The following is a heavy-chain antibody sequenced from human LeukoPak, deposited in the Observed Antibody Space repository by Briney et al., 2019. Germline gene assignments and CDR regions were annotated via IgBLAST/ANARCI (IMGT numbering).Heavy chain of an antibody. D-gene: IGHD3-3*01. CDR2: ISSSGDTI. Sequence: GGSLRLSCAASGFTFNRNSMNLVRQAPGKGLEWVSYISSSGDTIYYADSVEGRFTISRDNAKNSLYLQMNSLRDEDTAVYYCAREALFGVVRQYFFDFWGQGTLVTVSS. J-gene: IGHJ4*02. CDR1: GFTFNRNS. V-gene: IGHV3-48*02. CDR3: AREALFGVVRQYFFDF.